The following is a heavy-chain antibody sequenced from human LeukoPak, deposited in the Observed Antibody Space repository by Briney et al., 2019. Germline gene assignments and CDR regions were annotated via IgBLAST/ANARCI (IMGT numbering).Heavy chain of an antibody. D-gene: IGHD2-2*02. Sequence: PGGSLRLSCAASGFTVSSNYMSWVRQAPGKGLEWVSVIYSGGSTYYADSVRGRFTISRDNSKNTLYLQMNSLRAEDTAVYYCARGQLPYFDAFDIWGQGTMVTVSS. V-gene: IGHV3-53*01. CDR1: GFTVSSNY. J-gene: IGHJ3*02. CDR2: IYSGGST. CDR3: ARGQLPYFDAFDI.